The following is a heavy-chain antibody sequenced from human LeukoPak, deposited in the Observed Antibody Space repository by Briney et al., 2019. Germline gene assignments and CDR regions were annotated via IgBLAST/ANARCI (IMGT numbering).Heavy chain of an antibody. D-gene: IGHD6-19*01. CDR1: GYTFTGYY. CDR3: AREEVAVAARYYYYYGMDA. J-gene: IGHJ6*02. Sequence: GASVKVSCKASGYTFTGYYMHWVRQAPGQGLEWMGWINPNSGGTNYAQKFQGRVTMTRDTSISTAYMELSRLRSDDTAVYYCAREEVAVAARYYYYYGMDAWGQGTTVTVSS. V-gene: IGHV1-2*02. CDR2: INPNSGGT.